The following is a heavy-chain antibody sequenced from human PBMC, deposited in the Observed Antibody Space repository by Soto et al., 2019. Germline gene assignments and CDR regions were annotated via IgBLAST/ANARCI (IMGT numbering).Heavy chain of an antibody. CDR1: GFTFSDYY. Sequence: PGGSLRLSCAASGFTFSDYYMCWIRQAPGKGLEWVSYISSSGSTIYYADSVKGRFTISRDKSISTAYLQWSSLKASDTATYYCARGSLSSTLRYWGQGTLVTVSS. J-gene: IGHJ4*02. D-gene: IGHD1-1*01. V-gene: IGHV3-11*01. CDR3: ARGSLSSTLRY. CDR2: ISSSGSTI.